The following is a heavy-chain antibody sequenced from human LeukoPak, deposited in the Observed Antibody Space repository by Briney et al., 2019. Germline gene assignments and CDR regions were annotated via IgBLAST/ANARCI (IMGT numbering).Heavy chain of an antibody. Sequence: HSGGSLRLSCAASGFTFSSYAMHWVRQAPGKGLEWVAVISYDGSNKYYADSVKGRFTISRDNSKNTLYLQMNSLSAEDTAVYYCARESHYFGAVSFDSWGQGTLVTVSS. V-gene: IGHV3-30-3*01. J-gene: IGHJ4*02. CDR3: ARESHYFGAVSFDS. CDR2: ISYDGSNK. D-gene: IGHD3-10*01. CDR1: GFTFSSYA.